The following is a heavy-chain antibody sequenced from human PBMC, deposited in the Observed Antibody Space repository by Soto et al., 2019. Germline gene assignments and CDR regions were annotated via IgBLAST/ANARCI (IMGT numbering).Heavy chain of an antibody. CDR3: SRKSGSAYYFDF. CDR2: IYHSGST. J-gene: IGHJ4*02. D-gene: IGHD3-16*01. Sequence: SETLSLTCAVSGFSVSSGDYYWTWIRQPPGKGLEWIGYIYHSGSTYYNPSLKSRLTISLDTSKNQFSLKLSSVNAADTAVYYCSRKSGSAYYFDFWGQGTLVTVSS. CDR1: GFSVSSGDYY. V-gene: IGHV4-30-4*01.